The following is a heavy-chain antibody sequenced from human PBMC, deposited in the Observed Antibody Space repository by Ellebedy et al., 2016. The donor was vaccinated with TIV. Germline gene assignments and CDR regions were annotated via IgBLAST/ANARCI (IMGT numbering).Heavy chain of an antibody. CDR3: AKDPGNWNPQYFDY. CDR1: GFTFSSYA. J-gene: IGHJ4*02. CDR2: ISYDGSNK. D-gene: IGHD1-1*01. Sequence: GESLKISCAASGFTFSSYAMHWVRQAPGKGLEWVAVISYDGSNKYYADSVKGRFTISRDNSKNTLYLQMNSLRAEDTAVYYCAKDPGNWNPQYFDYWGQGTLVTVSS. V-gene: IGHV3-30-3*02.